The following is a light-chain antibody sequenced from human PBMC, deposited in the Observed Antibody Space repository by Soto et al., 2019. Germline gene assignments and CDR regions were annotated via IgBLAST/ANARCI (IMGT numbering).Light chain of an antibody. CDR1: QSISSW. Sequence: DNHMTQSPSTLSASVGDRVTITCRASQSISSWLAWYQQKPGKAPNLLIYKASSLRSGVPSRFSGSGSGTEFTLTISSLQPDDPATYYCQQYKSYPWTFGQGTKV. CDR3: QQYKSYPWT. V-gene: IGKV1-5*03. J-gene: IGKJ1*01. CDR2: KAS.